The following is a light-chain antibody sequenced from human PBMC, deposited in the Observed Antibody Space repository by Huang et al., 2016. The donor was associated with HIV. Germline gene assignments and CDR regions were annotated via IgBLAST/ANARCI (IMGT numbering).Light chain of an antibody. CDR3: QQYSMSPRT. Sequence: VLTQSPGTLSSSPGERVTLFCRARETISNNCLAWYQQKPGQAPRLLVYGAATRATGIPDRFSGSGSGADFTLTVNGLEPEDFAVYYCQQYSMSPRTFGQGTKVEV. V-gene: IGKV3-20*01. CDR1: ETISNNC. J-gene: IGKJ1*01. CDR2: GAA.